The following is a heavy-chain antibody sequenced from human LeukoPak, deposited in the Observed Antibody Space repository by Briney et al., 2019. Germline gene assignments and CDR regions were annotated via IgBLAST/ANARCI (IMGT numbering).Heavy chain of an antibody. V-gene: IGHV1-2*02. CDR2: INPNSGGT. Sequence: GASVKVSCKASGYTFTGYYMHWVRQAPGQGLEWMGWINPNSGGTNYAQKFQGRVTMTRDTSISTAYMELSRLRSDDTAVYYCARDSAEYYYDSSGFRYYYYGMDVWGQGTTVTVSS. CDR3: ARDSAEYYYDSSGFRYYYYGMDV. CDR1: GYTFTGYY. D-gene: IGHD3-22*01. J-gene: IGHJ6*02.